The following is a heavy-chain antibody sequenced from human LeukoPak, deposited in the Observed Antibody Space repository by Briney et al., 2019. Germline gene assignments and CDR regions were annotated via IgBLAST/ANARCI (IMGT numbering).Heavy chain of an antibody. Sequence: GGSLRLSCAASGFTFSSYSMNWVRQAPGKGLEWVSSISSSSSYIYYADSVKGRFTISRDNTKNSLYLQMNSLRAEDTAVYYCATKWFRELFGWGQGTLVTVSS. CDR3: ATKWFRELFG. CDR1: GFTFSSYS. D-gene: IGHD3-10*01. J-gene: IGHJ4*02. V-gene: IGHV3-21*01. CDR2: ISSSSSYI.